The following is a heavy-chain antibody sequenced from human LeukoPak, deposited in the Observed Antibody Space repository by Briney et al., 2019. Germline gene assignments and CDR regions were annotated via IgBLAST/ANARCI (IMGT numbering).Heavy chain of an antibody. CDR3: AKLGYCSSISCPNFDY. D-gene: IGHD2-2*01. Sequence: GGSLRLSCAASGFTLGNYGLTWVRQAPGKGLEWVSVISGSGGSTYYADSVKGRFTFSRDNSKNTLYLQMNSLRAEDTAVYYCAKLGYCSSISCPNFDYWGQGTLVTVSS. CDR2: ISGSGGST. CDR1: GFTLGNYG. J-gene: IGHJ4*02. V-gene: IGHV3-23*01.